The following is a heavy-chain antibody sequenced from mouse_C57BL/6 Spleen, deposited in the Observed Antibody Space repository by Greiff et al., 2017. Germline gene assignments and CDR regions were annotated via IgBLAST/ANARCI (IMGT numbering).Heavy chain of an antibody. CDR3: ARGWDVEDFDD. D-gene: IGHD4-1*01. CDR2: IYPGDGDT. Sequence: VKLQESGPELVKPGASVKISCKASGYAFSSSWMNWVKQRPGKGLEWIGRIYPGDGDTNYNGKFKGKATLTADKSSSTTYMQLSSLTSEDSAVYFCARGWDVEDFDDWGQGTTLTVSS. J-gene: IGHJ2*01. V-gene: IGHV1-82*01. CDR1: GYAFSSSW.